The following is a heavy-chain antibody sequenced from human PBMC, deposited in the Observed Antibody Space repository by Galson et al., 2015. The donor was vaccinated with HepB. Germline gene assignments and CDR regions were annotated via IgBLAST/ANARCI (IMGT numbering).Heavy chain of an antibody. CDR3: AGGLGDPSHLYYYDMHV. V-gene: IGHV5-51*01. J-gene: IGHJ6*02. CDR2: INPGDSDT. Sequence: QSGAEVKKPGESLKISCKGSGYSFTNYWIGWVRQMPGKGLEWMGIINPGDSDTRYSPSFQGQVTISADKSISTAYLQWSSLKASDSAIYYCAGGLGDPSHLYYYDMHVWGQGTAVPVSS. CDR1: GYSFTNYW. D-gene: IGHD2-21*02.